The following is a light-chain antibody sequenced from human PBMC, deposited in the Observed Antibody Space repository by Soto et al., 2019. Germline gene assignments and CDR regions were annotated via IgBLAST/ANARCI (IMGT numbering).Light chain of an antibody. CDR3: QSYNSSLSGYV. Sequence: QSVLTQPPSASGTPGQRVTISCSGSSSNIGSNTVNWYQQLAGTAPKLLIYGNNNRPSGVPARFSGSKSGTSASLAIAGLQAEDEGDYYCQSYNSSLSGYVFGTGTKVTVL. V-gene: IGLV1-40*01. CDR2: GNN. CDR1: SSNIGSNT. J-gene: IGLJ1*01.